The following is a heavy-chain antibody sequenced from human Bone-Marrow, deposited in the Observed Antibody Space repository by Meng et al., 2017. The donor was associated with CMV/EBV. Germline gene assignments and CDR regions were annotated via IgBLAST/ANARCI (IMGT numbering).Heavy chain of an antibody. V-gene: IGHV2-70D*14. Sequence: SGPTLVKPTQTLTLTCTFSGFSLSTSGMRVRWIRQPPGKALEWLARIDSDDDKFYSTSLKTRLTISKDTSKNQVVLTMTNMDPVDTATYYCARTPPIAVAGTGFDYWGQGTLVTVSS. CDR2: IDSDDDK. D-gene: IGHD6-19*01. CDR1: GFSLSTSGMR. J-gene: IGHJ4*02. CDR3: ARTPPIAVAGTGFDY.